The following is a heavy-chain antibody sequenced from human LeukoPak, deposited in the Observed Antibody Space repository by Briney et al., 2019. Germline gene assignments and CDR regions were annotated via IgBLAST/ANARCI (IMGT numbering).Heavy chain of an antibody. CDR1: GFIFSRYG. Sequence: PGGSLRLSCVASGFIFSRYGMHWVRQAPGKGLEYVSAMSNIGGSTYYANSVKGRFTISRDNSKSTLYLQMGSLRGEDMAVYYCARGLITGAAGTYYYYGMDVWGQGTTVTVSS. J-gene: IGHJ6*02. CDR3: ARGLITGAAGTYYYYGMDV. V-gene: IGHV3-64*01. CDR2: MSNIGGST. D-gene: IGHD6-13*01.